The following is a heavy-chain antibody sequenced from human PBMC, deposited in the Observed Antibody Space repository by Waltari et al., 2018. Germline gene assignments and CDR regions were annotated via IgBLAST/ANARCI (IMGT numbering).Heavy chain of an antibody. CDR3: ARVSPPNVWSGYYVNFYGMDV. CDR1: GFSFQSAW. Sequence: EVHLVESGGGLVQPGGSQRLACVASGFSFQSAWMTGVRQAPGQGLAWVANIKQDGSEKYYVDSVKGRFTISRDNANNSLFLHMNSLRVEDTALYYCARVSPPNVWSGYYVNFYGMDVWGLGTTVTVSS. CDR2: IKQDGSEK. D-gene: IGHD3-3*01. J-gene: IGHJ6*02. V-gene: IGHV3-7*01.